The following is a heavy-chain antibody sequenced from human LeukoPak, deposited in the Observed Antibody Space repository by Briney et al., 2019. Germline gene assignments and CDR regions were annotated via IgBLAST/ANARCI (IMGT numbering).Heavy chain of an antibody. CDR2: IYTSGST. CDR1: GGSISSGSYY. CDR3: ARTSSSSKGFYYYYMDV. D-gene: IGHD6-6*01. Sequence: SETLSLTCTVSGGSISSGSYYWSWIRQPAGKGLEWIGRIYTSGSTNYNPSLKSRVTISVDTSKNQFSLKLSSVTAADTAVYYCARTSSSSKGFYYYYMDVWGKGTTVTVSS. V-gene: IGHV4-61*02. J-gene: IGHJ6*03.